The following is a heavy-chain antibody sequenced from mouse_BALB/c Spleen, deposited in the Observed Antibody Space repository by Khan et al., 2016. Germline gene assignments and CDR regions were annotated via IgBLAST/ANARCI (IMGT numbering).Heavy chain of an antibody. CDR1: GYSITSDYA. V-gene: IGHV3-2*02. J-gene: IGHJ2*01. D-gene: IGHD2-4*01. CDR3: ARWVITNYFDY. Sequence: EVQLQESGPGLVKPSQSLSLTCTVTGYSITSDYAWNWIRQFPGNKLEWMGYISYSGSTSYNPSLKSRISITRDTSTNQFFLQLNSVTTEDTATYYCARWVITNYFDYWGQGTTLTVSS. CDR2: ISYSGST.